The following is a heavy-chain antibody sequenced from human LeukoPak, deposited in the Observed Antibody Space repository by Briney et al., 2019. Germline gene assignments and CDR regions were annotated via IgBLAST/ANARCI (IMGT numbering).Heavy chain of an antibody. CDR1: GGSFSGYY. V-gene: IGHV4-34*01. CDR3: ARAPIYMGFDY. J-gene: IGHJ4*02. Sequence: PSETLSPTCAVYGGSFSGYYWSWIRQPPGKGLEWIGEINHSGSTNYNPSLKSRVTISVDTSKNQFSLKLSSVTAADTAVYYCARAPIYMGFDYWGQGTLVTVSS. D-gene: IGHD2-2*02. CDR2: INHSGST.